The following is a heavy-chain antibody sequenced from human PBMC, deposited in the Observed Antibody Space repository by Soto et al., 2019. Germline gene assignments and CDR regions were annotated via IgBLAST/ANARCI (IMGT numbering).Heavy chain of an antibody. CDR1: GFTFDDYG. CDR3: AGTYCSGGSCPLHY. J-gene: IGHJ4*02. CDR2: INWNGGST. V-gene: IGHV3-20*01. Sequence: GESLKISCAASGFTFDDYGMSWVRQAPGKGLEWVSGINWNGGSTGYADSVKGRFTISRDNAKNSLYLQMNSLRAEDTALYHCAGTYCSGGSCPLHYWGQGTLVTVS. D-gene: IGHD2-15*01.